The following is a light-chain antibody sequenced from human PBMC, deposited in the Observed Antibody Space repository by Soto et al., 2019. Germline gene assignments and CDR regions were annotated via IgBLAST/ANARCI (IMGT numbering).Light chain of an antibody. V-gene: IGKV1-6*01. CDR3: LQDYNYPRT. J-gene: IGKJ1*01. CDR2: AAS. CDR1: QGIRND. Sequence: AIRMTQPQSAFSASTGHRVKITCRASQGIRNDLGWFQQKPGKAPKLLIYAASTLQSGVPSRFSGSGSGTDFTLTISSLEPEDFATYYCLQDYNYPRTFGQGTKAAIK.